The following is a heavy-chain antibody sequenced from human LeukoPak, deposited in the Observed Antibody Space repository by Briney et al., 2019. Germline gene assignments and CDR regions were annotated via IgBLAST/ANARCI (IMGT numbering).Heavy chain of an antibody. J-gene: IGHJ4*02. D-gene: IGHD3-10*01. CDR1: GFTFSNKA. Sequence: GGSLRLSCVASGFTFSNKAMSWVRQAPGKGLEWVSSISSSSGYIYYADSVKGRFTISRDNAKNSLYLQMNSLRAEDTAVYYCARVGQYHFDYWGQGTLVTVPS. CDR2: ISSSSGYI. V-gene: IGHV3-21*01. CDR3: ARVGQYHFDY.